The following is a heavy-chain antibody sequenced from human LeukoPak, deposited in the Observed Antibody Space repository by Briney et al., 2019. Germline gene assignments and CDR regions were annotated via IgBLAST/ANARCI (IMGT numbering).Heavy chain of an antibody. CDR1: GGSISSYY. CDR3: AGERGFDY. D-gene: IGHD3-10*01. J-gene: IGHJ4*02. CDR2: IYYSGST. Sequence: SETLSLTCTVSGGSISSYYWSWIRQPPGKGLEWIGYIYYSGSTNYNPSLKSRVTISVDTSKNQFSLKLSSVTAADTAVYYCAGERGFDYWGQGTLVTVSS. V-gene: IGHV4-59*01.